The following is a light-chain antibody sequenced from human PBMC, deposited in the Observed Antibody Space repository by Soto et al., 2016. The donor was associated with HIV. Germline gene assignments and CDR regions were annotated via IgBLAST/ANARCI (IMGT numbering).Light chain of an antibody. CDR1: QSISSW. V-gene: IGKV1-5*03. CDR3: QHYNSHPWT. Sequence: DIQMTQSPSTLSASVGDRVTITCRASQSISSWLAWYQQKPGKPPKLLISKASRLEGGVPSYFTGSGYGTEFTLTITSLQPDDSATYYCQHYNSHPWTFGQGTKVEIK. CDR2: KAS. J-gene: IGKJ1*01.